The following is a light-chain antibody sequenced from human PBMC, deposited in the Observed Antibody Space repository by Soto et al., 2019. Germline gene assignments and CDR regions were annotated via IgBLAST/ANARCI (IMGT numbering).Light chain of an antibody. Sequence: DIQMTQSPSTLSATAGDRVTITCRASQSISSWLAWYQHKPGKAPKLLIYDASNLDSGVPSRFSGSGSGTEFSLTISNLQPDDFATYYCQQYNSYSFGQGTKVDIK. V-gene: IGKV1-5*01. CDR2: DAS. CDR3: QQYNSYS. J-gene: IGKJ1*01. CDR1: QSISSW.